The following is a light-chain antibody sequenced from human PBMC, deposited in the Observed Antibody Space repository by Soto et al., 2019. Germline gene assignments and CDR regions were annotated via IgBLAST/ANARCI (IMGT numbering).Light chain of an antibody. J-gene: IGKJ3*01. V-gene: IGKV1-33*01. CDR2: DAS. CDR3: QQYDNLPLT. CDR1: QDITNS. Sequence: DIQMTQSPSSLSASVGDRVTITCQASQDITNSLNWYQQKPGKAPKVLIYDASILETGVPSRFSGSGSVTDFTFTISSLQPEYVATYYCQQYDNLPLTFGPGTTVDIE.